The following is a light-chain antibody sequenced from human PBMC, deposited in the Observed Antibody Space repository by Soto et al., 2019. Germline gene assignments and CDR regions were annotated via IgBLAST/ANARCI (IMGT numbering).Light chain of an antibody. CDR2: GAS. J-gene: IGKJ2*01. CDR1: QNVNSN. Sequence: EIVMTQSPATLSVSPGERATLSCRASQNVNSNLAWYQQKPGQAPRLLIYGASTRATGIPARFSGSGSGTEFTLTISRLEPEDFAVYYCQQYGSSPPYTFGQGTKLEIK. V-gene: IGKV3-15*01. CDR3: QQYGSSPPYT.